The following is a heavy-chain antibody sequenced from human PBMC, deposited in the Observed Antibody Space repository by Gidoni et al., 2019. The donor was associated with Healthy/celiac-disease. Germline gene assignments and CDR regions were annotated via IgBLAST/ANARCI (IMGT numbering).Heavy chain of an antibody. CDR3: ASLNYYDSMPFDY. D-gene: IGHD3-22*01. CDR2: ISYDGSNK. Sequence: QVQLVESGGGVVQLGWSLRLSCAAFGFTFSSYAMHWVRQAPGKGLEWVAVISYDGSNKYYADSVKGRFTISRDNSKNTLYLQMNSLRAEDTAVYYCASLNYYDSMPFDYWGQGTLVTVSS. J-gene: IGHJ4*02. CDR1: GFTFSSYA. V-gene: IGHV3-30*01.